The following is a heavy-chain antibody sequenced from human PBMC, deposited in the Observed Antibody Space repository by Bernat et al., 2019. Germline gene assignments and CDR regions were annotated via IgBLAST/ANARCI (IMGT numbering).Heavy chain of an antibody. Sequence: EVQLLESGGGLVQPGGSLRLSCAASGFTFSSYAMSWVRQAPGKGLEWVSAISGSGGSTYYADSVKGRFTISRDNSKNTLYLQMNSLRAEDTAVYYCAKDPPGRYFDWSPWFDPWGQGTLVTVSS. J-gene: IGHJ5*02. CDR3: AKDPPGRYFDWSPWFDP. V-gene: IGHV3-23*01. CDR2: ISGSGGST. D-gene: IGHD3-9*01. CDR1: GFTFSSYA.